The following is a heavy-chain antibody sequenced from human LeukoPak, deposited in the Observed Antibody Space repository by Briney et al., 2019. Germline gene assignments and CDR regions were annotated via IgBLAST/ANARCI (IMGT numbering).Heavy chain of an antibody. Sequence: GGSLRLSCAASGFTFSSYAMSGVRQTPGRGVDWVSSISGSGVTTYHADSVKGRFIISRDNSNNMVFLQMSSLRAEDTAIYFCAKLGAGGNWNYPIDSWGQGTLVTVSS. CDR2: ISGSGVTT. D-gene: IGHD1-7*01. J-gene: IGHJ4*02. CDR3: AKLGAGGNWNYPIDS. CDR1: GFTFSSYA. V-gene: IGHV3-23*01.